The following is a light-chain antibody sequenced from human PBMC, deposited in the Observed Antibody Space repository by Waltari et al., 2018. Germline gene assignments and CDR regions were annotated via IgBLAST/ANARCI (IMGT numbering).Light chain of an antibody. Sequence: QSAPPQPASVSASPGESLTIACTATSMAGGDFNPTSWYQPHPGKAPNFMIYDLSNRPSGVSHRFSGSKSGNTASLTISGLQAEDEAVYYCSSFTTSSTLLFGGGTKLTVL. V-gene: IGLV2-14*03. CDR3: SSFTTSSTLL. CDR2: DLS. CDR1: SMAGGDFNP. J-gene: IGLJ2*01.